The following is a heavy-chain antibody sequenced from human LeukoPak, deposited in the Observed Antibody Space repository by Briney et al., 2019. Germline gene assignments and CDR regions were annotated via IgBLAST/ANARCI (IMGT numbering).Heavy chain of an antibody. J-gene: IGHJ5*02. V-gene: IGHV4-39*07. CDR2: IYYSGKT. CDR1: GGSINSGNYF. CDR3: AKGAGGFSYYNWFDP. Sequence: PSETLSLTCSVSGGSINSGNYFWGWIRQPPGKGLEWIGSIYYSGKTYYNPSLESRVTISVDTSKNQFSLKLASVTAADTAIYYCAKGAGGFSYYNWFDPWGQGTLVTVSS. D-gene: IGHD5-18*01.